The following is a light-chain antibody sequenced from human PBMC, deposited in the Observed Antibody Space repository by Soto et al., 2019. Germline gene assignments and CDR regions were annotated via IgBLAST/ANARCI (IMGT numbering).Light chain of an antibody. J-gene: IGKJ1*01. CDR2: DAS. Sequence: EIVLTQSPGTLSLSPGERATLSCSASHSVTRYVAWYQQKPGQAPRLLISDASGRATGIPDRFSGSGSETDFSLTINRLEPEDFAVYYCQQYGSSPTFGQGTKVDIK. CDR1: HSVTRY. V-gene: IGKV3-20*01. CDR3: QQYGSSPT.